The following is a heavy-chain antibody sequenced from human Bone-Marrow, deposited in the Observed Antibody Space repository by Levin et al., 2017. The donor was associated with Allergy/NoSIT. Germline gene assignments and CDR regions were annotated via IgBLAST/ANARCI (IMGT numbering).Heavy chain of an antibody. V-gene: IGHV3-74*03. CDR2: INGDGSST. CDR3: TRDLRDPYFGMDV. Sequence: LSLTCVGSGFTFSAYWMNWVRQVPGKGLEFVSRINGDGSSTEYADSVKGRFTISRDNAKNTVTLEMINLRAQDTAVYYCTRDLRDPYFGMDVWGQGTTVTVSS. J-gene: IGHJ6*02. CDR1: GFTFSAYW. D-gene: IGHD2-21*01.